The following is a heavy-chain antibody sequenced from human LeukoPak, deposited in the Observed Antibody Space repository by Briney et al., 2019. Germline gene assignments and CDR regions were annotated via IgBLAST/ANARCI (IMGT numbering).Heavy chain of an antibody. D-gene: IGHD2-15*01. CDR3: ARDIPPHDSPERHAFDI. J-gene: IGHJ3*02. CDR2: IIPIFGTA. V-gene: IGHV1-69*06. CDR1: GGTFSSYA. Sequence: ASVTVSCKASGGTFSSYAISWVRQAPGQGLEWMGGIIPIFGTANYAQKFQGRVTITADKSTSTAYMELSSLRSEDTAVYYCARDIPPHDSPERHAFDIWGQGTMVTVSS.